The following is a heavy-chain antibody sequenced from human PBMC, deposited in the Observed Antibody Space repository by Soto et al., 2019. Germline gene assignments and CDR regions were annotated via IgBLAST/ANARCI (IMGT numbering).Heavy chain of an antibody. D-gene: IGHD2-8*01. Sequence: QVQLVQSGAEVKKPGASVKVSCKAPGYSFINYDISWVRQAPGQGLEWMGWVSAYNGNTNYAQKFQGRVSMTTDTSTSTAYMELRSLRSADTAVYDCARDFNCTRRCIDVFDIWGQGTMVTVSS. V-gene: IGHV1-18*01. CDR3: ARDFNCTRRCIDVFDI. CDR1: GYSFINYD. J-gene: IGHJ3*02. CDR2: VSAYNGNT.